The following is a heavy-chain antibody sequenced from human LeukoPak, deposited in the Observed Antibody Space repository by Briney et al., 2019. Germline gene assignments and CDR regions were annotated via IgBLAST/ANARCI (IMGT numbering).Heavy chain of an antibody. CDR3: ARGHSSGWYSYYFDY. CDR2: INHSGST. J-gene: IGHJ4*02. CDR1: GGSFSGYY. Sequence: PSETLSLTCAVYGGSFSGYYWSWIRQPPGKGLEWIGEINHSGSTNYNPPLKSRVTISVDTSKNQFSLKLSSVTAADTAVYYCARGHSSGWYSYYFDYWGQGTLVTVSS. V-gene: IGHV4-34*01. D-gene: IGHD6-19*01.